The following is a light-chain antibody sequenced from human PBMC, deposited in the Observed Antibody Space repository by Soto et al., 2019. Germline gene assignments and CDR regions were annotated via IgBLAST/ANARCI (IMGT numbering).Light chain of an antibody. CDR2: DVT. CDR1: SSDVGGYNS. J-gene: IGLJ1*01. V-gene: IGLV2-14*01. Sequence: VLAQPASVSGSPGQSITISCTGTSSDVGGYNSVSWYRQDPGKAPKLIIYDVTYRPSGVSNRFSGSKSGNTASLTISGLQSEDEADYHCSSFTSSITYVFGTGTKVTVL. CDR3: SSFTSSITYV.